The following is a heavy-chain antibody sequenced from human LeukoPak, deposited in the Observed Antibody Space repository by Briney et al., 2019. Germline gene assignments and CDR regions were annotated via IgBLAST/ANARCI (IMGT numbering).Heavy chain of an antibody. J-gene: IGHJ4*02. D-gene: IGHD4-11*01. CDR3: ARYSNYGLEY. V-gene: IGHV3-7*01. Sequence: GGSLRLSCAASGFSFSSYWMSWVRQAPGVGLEWVANINRDGSETNYVDSVKGRFTISRNNAKTSVDLQINSLRADDTAVYYCARYSNYGLEYWGQGALVIVSS. CDR2: INRDGSET. CDR1: GFSFSSYW.